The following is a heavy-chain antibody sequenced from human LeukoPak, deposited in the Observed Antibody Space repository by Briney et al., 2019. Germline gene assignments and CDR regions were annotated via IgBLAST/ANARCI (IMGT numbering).Heavy chain of an antibody. J-gene: IGHJ4*02. CDR1: GYTFTSYV. V-gene: IGHV1-18*01. CDR3: ASGYSSGWHLDY. Sequence: GDSVNVSCKASGYTFTSYVISWVGPAPGQGREWMGWISAYNGNTNYAQKLQGRVTMTTDTSTSTAYMELRSLRSDDTAVYYCASGYSSGWHLDYWGQGTLVTVSS. D-gene: IGHD6-19*01. CDR2: ISAYNGNT.